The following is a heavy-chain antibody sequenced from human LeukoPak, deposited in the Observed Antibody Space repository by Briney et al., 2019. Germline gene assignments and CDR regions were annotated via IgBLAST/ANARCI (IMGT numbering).Heavy chain of an antibody. Sequence: GGSLRLSCAASGFTFSSYWIHWVRQAPGKGLEWVSRVNPDGTFTNYADSVKGRFTISRDIAKNTVYLQMNSLRVEDTAVYYCARDLSWNYGDFWGQGTLVTVSS. D-gene: IGHD1-7*01. CDR1: GFTFSSYW. J-gene: IGHJ4*02. V-gene: IGHV3-74*01. CDR2: VNPDGTFT. CDR3: ARDLSWNYGDF.